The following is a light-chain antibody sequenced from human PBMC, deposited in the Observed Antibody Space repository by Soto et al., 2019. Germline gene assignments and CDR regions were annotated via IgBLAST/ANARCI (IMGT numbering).Light chain of an antibody. Sequence: QSVLTQPPSVSGAPGQRVTISCTGSSSNIGAGYDVHWYQQLPGTAPKLLIYGNSNRPSGVPDRFSGSKSGTSASLAITGLQAEDEADYYCQSYDSSLSGCVXGTGTKVTVL. V-gene: IGLV1-40*01. CDR3: QSYDSSLSGCV. J-gene: IGLJ1*01. CDR2: GNS. CDR1: SSNIGAGYD.